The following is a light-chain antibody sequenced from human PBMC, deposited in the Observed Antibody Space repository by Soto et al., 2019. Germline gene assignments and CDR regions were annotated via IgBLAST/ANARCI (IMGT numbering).Light chain of an antibody. Sequence: DIQMTQFPSTLSASVGDTVTITCRASQTITRWVAWYQQKPGKAPKLLIYDASTLESGVPSRFSGSRSGTEFTLTISSLQPDDFATYYCQQYNSYSWTFGQGTKVDIK. CDR3: QQYNSYSWT. V-gene: IGKV1-5*01. CDR1: QTITRW. CDR2: DAS. J-gene: IGKJ1*01.